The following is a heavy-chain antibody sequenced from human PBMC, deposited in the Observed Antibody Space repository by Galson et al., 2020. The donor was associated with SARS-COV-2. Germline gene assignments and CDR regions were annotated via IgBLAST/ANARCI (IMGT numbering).Heavy chain of an antibody. V-gene: IGHV3-30-3*01. CDR2: ISYDGSKK. CDR1: GFTFSRYA. Sequence: GGSLRLSCAASGFTFSRYAMHWVRQAPAKGLEWVAVISYDGSKKYYADSVKGRFTISRDNSKNTVIVQMNSLRAEDTAVYYCVRDRGSSSWYYYDYWGQGILVTVSS. J-gene: IGHJ4*02. CDR3: VRDRGSSSWYYYDY. D-gene: IGHD6-13*01.